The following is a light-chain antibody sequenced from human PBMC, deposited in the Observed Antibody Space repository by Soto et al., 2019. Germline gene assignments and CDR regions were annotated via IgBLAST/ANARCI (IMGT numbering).Light chain of an antibody. CDR1: QGISDY. V-gene: IGKV1-39*01. J-gene: IGKJ1*01. Sequence: DIRMTQSPSSLSASVGDTVTITCRASQGISDYLSWFQHKPGEAPKLLIYTASSLQGGVPLRISGVGSRTDFSLTISGLQPEDSATYYCQQTYTCPWTFGQGTRVDIK. CDR2: TAS. CDR3: QQTYTCPWT.